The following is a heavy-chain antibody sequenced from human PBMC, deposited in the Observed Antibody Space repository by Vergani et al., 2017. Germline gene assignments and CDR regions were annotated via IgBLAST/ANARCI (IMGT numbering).Heavy chain of an antibody. CDR2: ISYDGSNK. J-gene: IGHJ4*02. CDR1: GFTFSSYG. D-gene: IGHD3-10*01. CDR3: AKDSGTMVRGFFDY. Sequence: QVQLVESGGGVVQPGRSLRLSCAASGFTFSSYGMHWVRQAPGKGLEWVAVISYDGSNKYYADSVEGRFTISRDNSKNTLYLQMNSLRAEDTAVYYCAKDSGTMVRGFFDYWGQGTLVTVSS. V-gene: IGHV3-30*18.